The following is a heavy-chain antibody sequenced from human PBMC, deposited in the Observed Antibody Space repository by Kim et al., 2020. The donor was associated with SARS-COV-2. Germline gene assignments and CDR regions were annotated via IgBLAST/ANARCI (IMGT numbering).Heavy chain of an antibody. Sequence: GESLKISCKGSGYNFRSFWIGWLRQRPGKGLEWMGLIYPGDSDIRYSPSFQGQVTISADKSISTAYLHWSSLEASFTASYYCARLGGTFEAFDIWGQGTM. V-gene: IGHV5-51*01. CDR2: IYPGDSDI. J-gene: IGHJ3*02. CDR3: ARLGGTFEAFDI. D-gene: IGHD3-16*01. CDR1: GYNFRSFW.